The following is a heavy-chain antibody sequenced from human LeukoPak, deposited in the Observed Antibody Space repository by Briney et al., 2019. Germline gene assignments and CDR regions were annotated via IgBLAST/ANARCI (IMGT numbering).Heavy chain of an antibody. Sequence: ASVKVSCKASGYTFTSYYTHWVRQAPGQGLEWMGIINPSGGSTSYAQKFQGRVTMTRDTSTSTVYMELSSLRSEDTAVYYCARDPKGHIVVVTAIAHDAFDIWGQGTMVTVSS. J-gene: IGHJ3*02. CDR3: ARDPKGHIVVVTAIAHDAFDI. CDR1: GYTFTSYY. V-gene: IGHV1-46*01. D-gene: IGHD2-21*02. CDR2: INPSGGST.